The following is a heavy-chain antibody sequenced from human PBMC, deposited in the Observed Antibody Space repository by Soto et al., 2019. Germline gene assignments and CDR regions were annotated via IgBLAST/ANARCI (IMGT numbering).Heavy chain of an antibody. CDR1: GFTFSSYA. J-gene: IGHJ4*02. CDR3: AKFPLKRESSGYDSGYY. V-gene: IGHV3-23*01. D-gene: IGHD5-12*01. CDR2: ISGSGGST. Sequence: EVQLLESGGGLVQPGGSLRLSCAASGFTFSSYAMSWVRQAPGKGLEWVAAISGSGGSTYYADSVKGRFTISRDNSKNAQYLQMNSLRAEDTAVYYCAKFPLKRESSGYDSGYYWGQGTLVTVSS.